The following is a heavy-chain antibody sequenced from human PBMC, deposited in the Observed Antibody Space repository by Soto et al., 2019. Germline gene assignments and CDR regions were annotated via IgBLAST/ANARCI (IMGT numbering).Heavy chain of an antibody. D-gene: IGHD4-17*01. J-gene: IGHJ4*02. V-gene: IGHV4-59*01. CDR1: GGSISIYF. CDR2: IYYSGST. Sequence: SETLSLTCTVSGGSISIYFWSWIRQPPGKGLEWIGYIYYSGSTNYNPSLKSRVTISVDTSKNQFSLKLSSVTAADTAVYYCARSKDDYGDLTSDYWGQGTLVTVSS. CDR3: ARSKDDYGDLTSDY.